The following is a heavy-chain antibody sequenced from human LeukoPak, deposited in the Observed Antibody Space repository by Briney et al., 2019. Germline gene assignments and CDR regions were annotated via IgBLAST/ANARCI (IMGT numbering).Heavy chain of an antibody. D-gene: IGHD6-19*01. CDR3: ARDGTSSYSSPLGY. J-gene: IGHJ4*02. V-gene: IGHV3-21*01. Sequence: GGSLRLSCAASGFTFSSYSMNWVRQAPGKGLEWVSSISSSSSYIYYADSVKGRFTISRDNAKNSLYLQMNSLRAEDTAVYYCARDGTSSYSSPLGYWGQGTLVTVSS. CDR1: GFTFSSYS. CDR2: ISSSSSYI.